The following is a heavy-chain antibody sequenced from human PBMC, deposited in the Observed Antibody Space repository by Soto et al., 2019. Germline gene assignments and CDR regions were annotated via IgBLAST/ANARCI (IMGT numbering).Heavy chain of an antibody. CDR3: ARRVMVAATSLDGWFDP. V-gene: IGHV1-69*14. D-gene: IGHD2-15*01. CDR1: GGTFSSYV. CDR2: VIPMFDTA. Sequence: QVQLVQSGAEVKKPGSSVKVSCKASGGTFSSYVISWVRQAPGQGLEWMGGVIPMFDTANYAQKFQGRVTITADKSTITVYLELSSLRSEDTAVYYCARRVMVAATSLDGWFDPWGQGTLVTVSS. J-gene: IGHJ5*02.